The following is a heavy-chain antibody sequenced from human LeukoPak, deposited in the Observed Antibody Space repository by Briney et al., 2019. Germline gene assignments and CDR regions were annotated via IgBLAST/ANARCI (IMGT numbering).Heavy chain of an antibody. CDR2: IYPGGSDT. CDR1: GYSFINYY. CDR3: ARQYSSGWFRHFDY. V-gene: IGHV5-51*01. J-gene: IGHJ4*01. D-gene: IGHD3-22*01. Sequence: GESLKISCRSSGYSFINYYIGWVRQVPGKGLEWMRVIYPGGSDTTYSPSFRGQVVFSADRSTSTVYLQLTSLQASDTAIYYCARQYSSGWFRHFDYWGQGALITVSS.